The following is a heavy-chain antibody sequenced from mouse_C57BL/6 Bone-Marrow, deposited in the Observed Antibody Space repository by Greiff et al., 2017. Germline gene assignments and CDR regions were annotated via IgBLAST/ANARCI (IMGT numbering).Heavy chain of an antibody. D-gene: IGHD3-3*01. CDR1: GYTFTSYW. J-gene: IGHJ4*01. V-gene: IGHV1-72*01. CDR3: ARRGTLDF. CDR2: IDPNGGGT. Sequence: VQLQQPGAELVKPGASVKLSCKASGYTFTSYWMHWVKQTPGRGLEWIGRIDPNGGGTKYTEKFESKATLTVNKPASTAYMQLSMLTSEDSAVYYGARRGTLDFWCQGTAVTVSS.